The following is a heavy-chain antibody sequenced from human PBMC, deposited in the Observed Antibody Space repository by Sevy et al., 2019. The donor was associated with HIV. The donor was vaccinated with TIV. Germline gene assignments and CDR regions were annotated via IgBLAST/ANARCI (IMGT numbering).Heavy chain of an antibody. CDR1: GYSLSKLS. J-gene: IGHJ5*02. D-gene: IGHD2-15*01. CDR3: ATVGLGYYSGSSYYQGDWFDP. CDR2: LDPGNGEI. Sequence: ASVKVSCKVFGYSLSKLSMHWVRQAPGKGLEWMGSLDPGNGEIIYAQTLQGRVTMTEDTSTDTAYMELSSLTSEDTATYYCATVGLGYYSGSSYYQGDWFDPWGQGTLVTVSS. V-gene: IGHV1-24*01.